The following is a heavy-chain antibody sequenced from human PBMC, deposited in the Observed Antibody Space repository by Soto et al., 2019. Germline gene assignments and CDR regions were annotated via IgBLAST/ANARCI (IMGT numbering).Heavy chain of an antibody. CDR1: GGSISSSSYY. D-gene: IGHD2-2*01. CDR2: IYYSGST. J-gene: IGHJ6*03. Sequence: SETLSLTCTVSGGSISSSSYYWGWIRQPPGKGLEWIGSIYYSGSTYYNPSLKTRVTISVDTSKNQFSLKLSSVTAADTAVYYCARGTIVVVPAVHIRDNYYMDVWGKGATVTVSS. CDR3: ARGTIVVVPAVHIRDNYYMDV. V-gene: IGHV4-39*01.